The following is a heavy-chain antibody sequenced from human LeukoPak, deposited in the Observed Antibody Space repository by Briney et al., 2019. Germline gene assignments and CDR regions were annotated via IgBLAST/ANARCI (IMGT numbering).Heavy chain of an antibody. CDR1: GYTLTELS. CDR3: ATDLGYCSGGSCRDY. D-gene: IGHD2-15*01. J-gene: IGHJ4*02. Sequence: ASVKVSCKVSGYTLTELSMHWVRQAPGKELEWMGGFDPEDGETIYAQKFQGRVTMTEDTSTDTAYMELSSLRSEDTAVYYRATDLGYCSGGSCRDYWGQGTLVTVSS. CDR2: FDPEDGET. V-gene: IGHV1-24*01.